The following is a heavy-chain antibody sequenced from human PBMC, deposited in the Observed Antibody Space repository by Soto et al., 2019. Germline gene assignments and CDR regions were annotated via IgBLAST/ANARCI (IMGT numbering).Heavy chain of an antibody. J-gene: IGHJ4*02. CDR2: IYNSVIT. Sequence: PSETLSLTCTVSGASVSSGNQYWSWIRQPPGKRLEWIGFIYNSVITNYSPSLKGRVSISADTSRNQFSLKVTSVTAADTAVYYCARGWDATSWGQGALVTVSS. CDR1: GASVSSGNQY. V-gene: IGHV4-61*01. D-gene: IGHD6-19*01. CDR3: ARGWDATS.